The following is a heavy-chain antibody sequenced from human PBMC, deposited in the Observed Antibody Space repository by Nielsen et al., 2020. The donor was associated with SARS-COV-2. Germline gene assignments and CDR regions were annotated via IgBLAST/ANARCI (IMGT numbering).Heavy chain of an antibody. Sequence: GESLKISCAASGFTFSSYAMSWVRQAPGKGLEWVSAISGSGGSTYYADSVKGRFTISRDNSKNTLYLQMNSLRAEDTAVYYCAKDRGQLERRDYYYYYGMDVWGQGTTVTVSS. J-gene: IGHJ6*02. V-gene: IGHV3-23*01. CDR2: ISGSGGST. CDR1: GFTFSSYA. D-gene: IGHD1-1*01. CDR3: AKDRGQLERRDYYYYYGMDV.